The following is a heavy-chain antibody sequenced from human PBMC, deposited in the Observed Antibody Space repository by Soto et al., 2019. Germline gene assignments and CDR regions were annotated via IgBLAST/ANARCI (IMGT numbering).Heavy chain of an antibody. CDR1: GFTFSSFG. D-gene: IGHD3-16*01. Sequence: EQLAQSGGGVVQAGRSLRLSCEASGFTFSSFGMHWVRQAPGKGLEWVAMISYDGTNTQFADSVKGRFTVSRDNSKKIVYLQMGTLRPEDTAIYYCVKDIHFLGIWYFDLWGRGSLVAVSS. CDR2: ISYDGTNT. V-gene: IGHV3-30*18. J-gene: IGHJ2*01. CDR3: VKDIHFLGIWYFDL.